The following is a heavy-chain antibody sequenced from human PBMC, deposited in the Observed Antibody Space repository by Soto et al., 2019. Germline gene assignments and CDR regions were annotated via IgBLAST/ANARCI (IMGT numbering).Heavy chain of an antibody. CDR3: ARVYMVRGTIIRYFDY. Sequence: QVQLQESGPGLVKPSGTLSLTCAVSGGSISSSNWWSWVRQPPGKGLEWIGKIYHSGSTNYNPSRKSRVTISVDKSKNQFSLKLSYVTAADTAVYYCARVYMVRGTIIRYFDYWGQGTLVTVSS. J-gene: IGHJ4*02. D-gene: IGHD3-10*01. CDR2: IYHSGST. V-gene: IGHV4-4*02. CDR1: GGSISSSNW.